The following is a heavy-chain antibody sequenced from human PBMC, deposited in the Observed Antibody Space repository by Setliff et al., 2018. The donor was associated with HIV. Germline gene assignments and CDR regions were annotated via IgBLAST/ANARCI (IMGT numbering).Heavy chain of an antibody. V-gene: IGHV3-21*06. D-gene: IGHD6-13*01. CDR3: ARDLPGMAP. J-gene: IGHJ5*02. CDR1: GFTFRGYS. Sequence: KPSETLSLSCAASGFTFRGYSMNWVRQAPGKGLEWVSSISSNSGEIFYAESLKGRFTISRDNPKNSLYLQMNSLRAEDSAVYYCARDLPGMAPWGQGTLVTVSS. CDR2: ISSNSGEI.